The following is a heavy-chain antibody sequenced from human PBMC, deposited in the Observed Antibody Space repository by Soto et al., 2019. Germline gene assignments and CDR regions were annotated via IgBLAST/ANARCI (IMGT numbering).Heavy chain of an antibody. CDR1: GGTFSSYA. V-gene: IGHV1-69*01. D-gene: IGHD2-2*01. J-gene: IGHJ6*02. Sequence: QVQLVQSGAEVKKPGSSVKVSCKASGGTFSSYAISWVRQAPGQGLEWMGGIIPIFGTANYAQKFQGRVTITADESTSTAYMELSSLRYEDTAVYYCARGDIVVVPAAKSSHYYYYGMDVWGQGTTVTVSS. CDR2: IIPIFGTA. CDR3: ARGDIVVVPAAKSSHYYYYGMDV.